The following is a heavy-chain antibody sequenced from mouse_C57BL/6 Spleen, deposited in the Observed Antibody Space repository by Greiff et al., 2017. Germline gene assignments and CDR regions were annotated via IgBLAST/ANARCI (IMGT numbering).Heavy chain of an antibody. V-gene: IGHV1-59*01. Sequence: QVQLQQPGAELVRPGTSVKLSCKASGYTFTSYWMHWVKQRPGQGLEWIGVIDPSDSYTNYNQKFKGKATLTVDTSSSTAYMQLSSLTSEDSAVYYCARSEGYDSFDYWGQGTTLTVS. CDR3: ARSEGYDSFDY. CDR1: GYTFTSYW. D-gene: IGHD2-3*01. J-gene: IGHJ2*01. CDR2: IDPSDSYT.